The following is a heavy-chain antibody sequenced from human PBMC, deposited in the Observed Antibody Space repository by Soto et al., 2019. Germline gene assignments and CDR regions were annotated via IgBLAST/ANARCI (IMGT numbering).Heavy chain of an antibody. CDR1: GGSSSGYY. Sequence: PSETLSLTCAVYGGSSSGYYWTWIRQPPGKGLEWIGEINHSGSTNYNPSLKSRVTISVDTSKNQFSLKLSSVTAADTGVYYCAREHGSYYYYYGLDVWGQGTTVTVSS. J-gene: IGHJ6*02. D-gene: IGHD1-26*01. V-gene: IGHV4-34*01. CDR2: INHSGST. CDR3: AREHGSYYYYYGLDV.